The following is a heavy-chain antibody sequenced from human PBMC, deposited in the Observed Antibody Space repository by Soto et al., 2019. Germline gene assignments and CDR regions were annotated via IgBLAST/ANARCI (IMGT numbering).Heavy chain of an antibody. D-gene: IGHD3-10*01. CDR1: GFTLSSYA. CDR3: ARGDRGGSGSPASYYYSGWDV. Sequence: DVQLLESGGNLVQPGGSLTLSCSASGFTLSSYAMSWVRQAPGKGLEWVSSISVGGDMTYNSDSVKGRFTISRDNSNNAVFLQMHNLRIEDTALYYCARGDRGGSGSPASYYYSGWDVWGQGATVTVS. J-gene: IGHJ6*02. V-gene: IGHV3-23*01. CDR2: ISVGGDMT.